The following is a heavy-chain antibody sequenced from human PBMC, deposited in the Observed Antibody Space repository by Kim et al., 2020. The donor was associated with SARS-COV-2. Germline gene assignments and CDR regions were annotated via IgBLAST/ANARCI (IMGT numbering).Heavy chain of an antibody. V-gene: IGHV3-13*01. D-gene: IGHD1-26*01. Sequence: GGSLRLSCAASGFTFSSYDMHWVRQATGKGLEWVSAIGTAGDTYYQGSVKGRFTISRENAKNSLYLQMNSLRAGDTAVYYCARALSGSYHRGFDYWGQGTLVTVSS. CDR2: IGTAGDT. J-gene: IGHJ4*02. CDR1: GFTFSSYD. CDR3: ARALSGSYHRGFDY.